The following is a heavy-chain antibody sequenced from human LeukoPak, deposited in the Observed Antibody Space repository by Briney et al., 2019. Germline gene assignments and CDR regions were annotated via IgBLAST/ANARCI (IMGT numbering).Heavy chain of an antibody. CDR1: GGSISSYY. CDR3: ARVGEEKGYYYDSSGYYVDY. D-gene: IGHD3-22*01. V-gene: IGHV4-59*01. CDR2: IYYSGST. J-gene: IGHJ4*02. Sequence: SETLSLTCTVSGGSISSYYWSWIRQPPGKGLEWIGYIYYSGSTNYNPSLKSRVAISVDTSKNQFSLKLSSVTAADTAVYYCARVGEEKGYYYDSSGYYVDYWGQGTLVTVSS.